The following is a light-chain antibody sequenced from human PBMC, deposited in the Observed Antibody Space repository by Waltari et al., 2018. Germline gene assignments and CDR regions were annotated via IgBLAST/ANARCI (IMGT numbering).Light chain of an antibody. CDR1: QSVSDY. CDR3: QYRRT. V-gene: IGKV3-11*01. CDR2: NAS. Sequence: EIVLTQSPASLSLPPGERATLSCRASQSVSDYLAWYQQKPGQGPRLLISNASNRAPGIPARFTGSGSGTDFTLTITSLEPEDFAVYHCQYRRTFGQGTKVDIK. J-gene: IGKJ1*01.